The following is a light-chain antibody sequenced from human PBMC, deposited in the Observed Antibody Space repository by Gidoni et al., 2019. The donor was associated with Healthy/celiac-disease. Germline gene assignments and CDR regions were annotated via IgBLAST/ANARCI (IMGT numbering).Light chain of an antibody. Sequence: QAVPPQPPSASGTPGPRATISSSGSSPNSGSNYVYWYQQPPGTAPKLLIYRNNQRPSGVPDRFSGSKSGTSASLAISGLRSEDEADYYCAAWDDSLSGRVFGGGTKLTVL. CDR2: RNN. CDR3: AAWDDSLSGRV. CDR1: SPNSGSNY. V-gene: IGLV1-47*01. J-gene: IGLJ3*02.